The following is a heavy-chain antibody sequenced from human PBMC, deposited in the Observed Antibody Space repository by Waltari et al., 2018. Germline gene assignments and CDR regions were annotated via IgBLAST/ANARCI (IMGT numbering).Heavy chain of an antibody. Sequence: EVQLVESGGDLIQPGGSLRLSCEVHGFTVSTYDMSWVRQAPGKGLEWVSAIYSGGSSLYLDSVKGRFIMSRDNSKNTVYLQMDNVRAEDTAIYYCTTRLPRNYWGLGTLVTVSS. J-gene: IGHJ4*02. CDR1: GFTVSTYD. CDR2: IYSGGSS. V-gene: IGHV3-53*01. D-gene: IGHD2-15*01. CDR3: TTRLPRNY.